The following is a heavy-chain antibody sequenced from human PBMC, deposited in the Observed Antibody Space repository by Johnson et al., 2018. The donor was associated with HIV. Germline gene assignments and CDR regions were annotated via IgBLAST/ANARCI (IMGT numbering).Heavy chain of an antibody. D-gene: IGHD3-22*01. V-gene: IGHV3-30*02. J-gene: IGHJ3*02. Sequence: VQLVESGGGLVKPGGSLRLSCAASGFTFSNYWMHWVRQAPGKGLDWVTFIRYDGSGKYYADSVNGRFTISRDNSKNTLYLQMNSLRAEDTAVYYCAKDVGNYWPNAFDIWGQGTTVTVSS. CDR1: GFTFSNYW. CDR3: AKDVGNYWPNAFDI. CDR2: IRYDGSGK.